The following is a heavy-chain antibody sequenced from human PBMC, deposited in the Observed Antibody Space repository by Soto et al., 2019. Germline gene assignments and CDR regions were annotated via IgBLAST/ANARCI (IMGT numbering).Heavy chain of an antibody. CDR3: ARDREGVGAGLF. CDR2: ISSSSYI. D-gene: IGHD1-26*01. Sequence: EVQLVESGGGLVKPGGSLRLSCAASGFTFSSYSMNWVRQAPGKGLEWVSSISSSSYIYYADSVKGRFTISRDNAKNSLYLQMNSLRAKDTAVYYCARDREGVGAGLFWGQGTMVTVSS. J-gene: IGHJ3*01. V-gene: IGHV3-21*01. CDR1: GFTFSSYS.